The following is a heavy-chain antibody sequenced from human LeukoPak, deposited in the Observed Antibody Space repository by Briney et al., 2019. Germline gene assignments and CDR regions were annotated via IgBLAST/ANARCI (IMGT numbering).Heavy chain of an antibody. D-gene: IGHD3-10*01. CDR3: ARGPFGDYVDY. CDR1: GGSFSGCY. V-gene: IGHV4-34*01. J-gene: IGHJ4*02. Sequence: SETLSLTCAVYGGSFSGCYWSWIRQPPGKGLEWIGEINHSGSTNYNPSLKSRVTISVDTSKNQFSLKLSSVTAADTAVYYCARGPFGDYVDYWGQGTLVTVSS. CDR2: INHSGST.